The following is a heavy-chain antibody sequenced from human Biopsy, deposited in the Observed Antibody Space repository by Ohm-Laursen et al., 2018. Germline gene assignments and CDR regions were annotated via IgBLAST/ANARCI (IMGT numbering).Heavy chain of an antibody. CDR3: EKDRDNYTATGGYSMDV. D-gene: IGHD7-27*01. V-gene: IGHV3-30*18. CDR2: IFFDGSNT. J-gene: IGHJ6*02. CDR1: VFTFYNYG. Sequence: SLRLSCTASVFTFYNYGMYWVRHAPGTGLVWVAFIFFDGSNTYYADSVKGRFTISRDKYRDTLYLQMSSMRAKDTDVYYCEKDRDNYTATGGYSMDVWGQGTTVTVSS.